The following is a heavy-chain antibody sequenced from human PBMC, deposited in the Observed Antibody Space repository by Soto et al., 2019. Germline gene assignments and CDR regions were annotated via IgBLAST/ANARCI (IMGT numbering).Heavy chain of an antibody. CDR3: ARARSHSSSWYEIDP. CDR2: ISYDGSNK. V-gene: IGHV3-30-3*01. Sequence: QVQLVESGGGVVQPGRSLRLSCAASGFTFSSYAMHWVRQAPDKALEWVAVISYDGSNKYYAVSVKGRFTISRDNSKNTLYLQMNSLRAGDTAVYYCARARSHSSSWYEIDPWGQRTLVTVCS. J-gene: IGHJ5*02. CDR1: GFTFSSYA. D-gene: IGHD6-13*01.